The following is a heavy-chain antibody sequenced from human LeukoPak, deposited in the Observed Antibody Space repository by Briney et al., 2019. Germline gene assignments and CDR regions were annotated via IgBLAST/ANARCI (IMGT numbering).Heavy chain of an antibody. J-gene: IGHJ4*02. D-gene: IGHD3-22*01. Sequence: ASVKVSCKASGYTFTGYYMHWVRQAPGQGLEWLGWINPNSGGTSNAQKFQGRVTMTRDTSISTAYLELSRLRSDDTAVYYCARGYFDNYFDYWGQGTLVSVSS. CDR2: INPNSGGT. CDR1: GYTFTGYY. V-gene: IGHV1-2*02. CDR3: ARGYFDNYFDY.